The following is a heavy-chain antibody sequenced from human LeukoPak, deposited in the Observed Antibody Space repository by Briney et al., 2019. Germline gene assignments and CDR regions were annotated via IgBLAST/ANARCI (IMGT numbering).Heavy chain of an antibody. Sequence: SETLSLTCAVYGGSFSGYYWSWIRQPPGKGLEWIGAINHSGSTNYNPSLKSRVTISVDTSKNQFSLKLSSVTAADTAVYYCARVPRNSNRLAYCGGDCYRDYWGQGTLVTVSS. CDR2: INHSGST. J-gene: IGHJ4*02. D-gene: IGHD2-21*02. V-gene: IGHV4-34*01. CDR1: GGSFSGYY. CDR3: ARVPRNSNRLAYCGGDCYRDY.